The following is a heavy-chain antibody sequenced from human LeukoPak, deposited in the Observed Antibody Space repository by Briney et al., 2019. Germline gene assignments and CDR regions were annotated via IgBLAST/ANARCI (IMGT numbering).Heavy chain of an antibody. CDR3: AKAYFEWELHAFDI. CDR2: ISGSGGST. D-gene: IGHD1-26*01. J-gene: IGHJ3*02. V-gene: IGHV3-23*01. CDR1: GFTFSSYA. Sequence: PGASLRLSCAASGFTFSSYAMSWVRQAPGKGLEWASAISGSGGSTYYADSVKGRFTISRDNSKNTLYLQMNSLRAEDTAVCYCAKAYFEWELHAFDIWGQGTMVTVSS.